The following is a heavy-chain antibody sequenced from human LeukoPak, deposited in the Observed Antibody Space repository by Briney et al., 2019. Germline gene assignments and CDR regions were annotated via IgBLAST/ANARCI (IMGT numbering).Heavy chain of an antibody. CDR2: INPNSGGT. J-gene: IGHJ4*02. Sequence: ASVKVSCKASGYTFTGYYMHWVRQAPGQGLEWMGWINPNSGGTNYAQKLQGRVTMTTDTSTSTAYMELRSLRSDDTAVYYCARVHYDFWSGLGYFDYWGQGTLVTVSS. CDR3: ARVHYDFWSGLGYFDY. V-gene: IGHV1-2*02. CDR1: GYTFTGYY. D-gene: IGHD3-3*01.